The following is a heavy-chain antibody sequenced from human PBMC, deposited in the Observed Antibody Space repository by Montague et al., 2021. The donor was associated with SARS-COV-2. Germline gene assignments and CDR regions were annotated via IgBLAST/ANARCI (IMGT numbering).Heavy chain of an antibody. CDR3: ARGTAYDHVYY. Sequence: SETLSLTCTASSGSLSGYYWNCIRQPPGKGLEWIGFTHYSGTTKYNPSLKSRLNMSLDTSKNQFSLTLNSVTAADTAIYYCARGTAYDHVYYWGQGAPVTVAS. CDR2: THYSGTT. J-gene: IGHJ4*02. CDR1: SGSLSGYY. D-gene: IGHD2-8*02. V-gene: IGHV4-59*12.